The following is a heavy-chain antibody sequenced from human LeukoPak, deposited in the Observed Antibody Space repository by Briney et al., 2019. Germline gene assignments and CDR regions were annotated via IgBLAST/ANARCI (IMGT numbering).Heavy chain of an antibody. D-gene: IGHD1-26*01. CDR2: FYSSGTT. CDR1: GGSNSTSAYY. CDR3: ARQSGGTYQDFDY. J-gene: IGHJ4*02. V-gene: IGHV4-39*01. Sequence: SETLSLTCTVSGGSNSTSAYYWGWIRQPPGKGLEWIGSFYSSGTTYYNPSLKSRLTISVDTAKNQFSLNLSSVIAADTAVYYCARQSGGTYQDFDYWGRGILVTVSS.